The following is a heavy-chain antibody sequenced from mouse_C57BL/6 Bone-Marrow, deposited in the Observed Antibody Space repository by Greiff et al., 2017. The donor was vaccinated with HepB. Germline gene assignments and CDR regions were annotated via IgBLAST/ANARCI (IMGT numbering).Heavy chain of an antibody. CDR3: ARRAITTVVAHWYFDV. V-gene: IGHV8-12*01. J-gene: IGHJ1*03. Sequence: QVTLKVCGPGILQSSQTLSLTCSFSGFSLSTSGMGVSWIRQPSGKGLEWLAHIYWDDDKRYNPSLKSRLTISKDTSRNQVFLKITSVDTADTATYYCARRAITTVVAHWYFDVWGTGTTVTVSS. D-gene: IGHD1-1*01. CDR1: GFSLSTSGMG. CDR2: IYWDDDK.